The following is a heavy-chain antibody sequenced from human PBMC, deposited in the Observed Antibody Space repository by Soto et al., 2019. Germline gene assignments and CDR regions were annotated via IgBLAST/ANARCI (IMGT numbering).Heavy chain of an antibody. Sequence: QVQLVQSGAEVKKPGASVKVSCKASGYTFTSYGISWVRQAPGQGLEWMGWISAYNGNTNYAQKLQGRVTMTTDTSTSTAYMELRSLRSDDTAVYYCARWREMATSTPWGYYYGMDVWGQGTTVTVSS. CDR2: ISAYNGNT. CDR1: GYTFTSYG. V-gene: IGHV1-18*01. D-gene: IGHD5-12*01. CDR3: ARWREMATSTPWGYYYGMDV. J-gene: IGHJ6*02.